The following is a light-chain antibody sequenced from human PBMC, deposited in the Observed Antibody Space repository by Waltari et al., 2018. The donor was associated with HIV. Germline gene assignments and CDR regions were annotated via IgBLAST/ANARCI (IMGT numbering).Light chain of an antibody. Sequence: DIKMTQSASYVSASVLNRVTITSRESQGISSWLAWYQQNTGKSPKLLIYAESSLQSGVPSRFSGSGSGTYFTLTISSLQPEDFATYYCQQANSFPPLTFGGGTKVEIK. V-gene: IGKV1D-12*01. CDR3: QQANSFPPLT. J-gene: IGKJ4*01. CDR1: QGISSW. CDR2: AES.